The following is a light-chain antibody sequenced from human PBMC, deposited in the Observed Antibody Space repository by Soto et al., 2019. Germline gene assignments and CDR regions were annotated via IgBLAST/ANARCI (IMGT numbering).Light chain of an antibody. CDR1: QSISSGF. J-gene: IGKJ4*01. CDR2: GAS. CDR3: QLLT. V-gene: IGKV3-20*01. Sequence: EIVLTQSPGTLSLSPGERATLSCRASQSISSGFLAWYQQKPGQAPRLLIHGASRRATGIPDRFSGSGSGTDFTLTISRLETEDFAVYYCQLLTFGGGTKVALK.